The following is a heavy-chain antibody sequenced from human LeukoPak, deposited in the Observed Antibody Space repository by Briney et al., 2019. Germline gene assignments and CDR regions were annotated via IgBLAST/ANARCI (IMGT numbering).Heavy chain of an antibody. CDR2: IWDDGSNK. V-gene: IGHV3-33*08. CDR1: GFTFSSYG. CDR3: ARDGSTIAARPDF. J-gene: IGHJ4*02. D-gene: IGHD6-6*01. Sequence: GGSLRLSCAASGFTFSSYGMHWVRQAPGKGLEWVAVIWDDGSNKYCADSVKGRFTISRDNPKNTLYLQINSLRAEDTAVYYCARDGSTIAARPDFWGQGTLVTVSS.